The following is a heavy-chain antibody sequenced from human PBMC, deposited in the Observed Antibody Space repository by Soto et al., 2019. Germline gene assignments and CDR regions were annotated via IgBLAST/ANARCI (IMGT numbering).Heavy chain of an antibody. D-gene: IGHD4-17*01. V-gene: IGHV3-23*01. CDR3: AKGSYGDYDPDY. CDR2: ISGSGTNT. CDR1: GFAFSSYA. J-gene: IGHJ4*02. Sequence: EVQLLESGGGLVQPGGSLRLSCAASGFAFSSYAMNWVRQAPGKGLEWVSTISGSGTNTYYADSVKGRFTISRDNSKTTLYLHMNSLRAEDTAVYYCAKGSYGDYDPDYWGQGTLITVSS.